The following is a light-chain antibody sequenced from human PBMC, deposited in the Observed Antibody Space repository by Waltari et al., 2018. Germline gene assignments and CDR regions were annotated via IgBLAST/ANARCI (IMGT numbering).Light chain of an antibody. V-gene: IGKV3-20*01. CDR2: GAS. CDR1: QSVGSNY. Sequence: EIVLTQSPGTLSLSPGERATLSCRASQSVGSNYLVWYQQKPGQAPRLLIYGASSRATCIPDRFTGSGSGTDFTLTISRLEPEDVAVYYCQQYGTSSSFGQGTRLEIK. J-gene: IGKJ5*01. CDR3: QQYGTSSS.